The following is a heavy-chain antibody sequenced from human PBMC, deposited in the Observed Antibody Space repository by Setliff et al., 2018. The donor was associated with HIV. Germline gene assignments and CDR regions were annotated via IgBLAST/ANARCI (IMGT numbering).Heavy chain of an antibody. V-gene: IGHV3-15*01. CDR3: SSERGGLFREFDSATSDF. CDR2: IKGKSDGGTI. CDR1: GFTFINAW. D-gene: IGHD3-10*02. Sequence: GGSLRLSCGTSGFTFINAWMSWVRQAPGKGLEWVGRIKGKSDGGTIEYNAPVKGRFTISRDDSKKTLYLQLNSLKVEDTAVYYCSSERGGLFREFDSATSDFWGQGTLVTVSS. J-gene: IGHJ4*02.